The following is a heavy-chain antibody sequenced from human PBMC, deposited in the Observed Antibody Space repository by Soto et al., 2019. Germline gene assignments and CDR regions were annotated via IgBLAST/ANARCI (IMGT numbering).Heavy chain of an antibody. J-gene: IGHJ5*02. D-gene: IGHD6-13*01. CDR2: INHSGST. V-gene: IGHV4-34*01. CDR3: ARVYGIAAAGSTHTVFDP. Sequence: SETLSLTCAVYGGSFSGYYWSGIRQPPGKGLEWIGEINHSGSTNYNPSLKSRVTISVDTSKNQFSLKLSSVTAADTAVYYCARVYGIAAAGSTHTVFDPWGQGTLVTVSS. CDR1: GGSFSGYY.